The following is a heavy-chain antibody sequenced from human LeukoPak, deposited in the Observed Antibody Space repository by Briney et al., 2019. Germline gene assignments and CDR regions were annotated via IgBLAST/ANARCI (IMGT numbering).Heavy chain of an antibody. J-gene: IGHJ4*02. CDR2: INPNSGGT. Sequence: ASVKVSCKASGYTFTGYYMHWVRQAPGQGLEWMGRINPNSGGTNYAQKFQGRVTMTRDTSISTAYMELSRLRSDDTAVHYCARKVAGSYLEEYFDYWGQGTLVTVSS. V-gene: IGHV1-2*06. D-gene: IGHD3-10*01. CDR1: GYTFTGYY. CDR3: ARKVAGSYLEEYFDY.